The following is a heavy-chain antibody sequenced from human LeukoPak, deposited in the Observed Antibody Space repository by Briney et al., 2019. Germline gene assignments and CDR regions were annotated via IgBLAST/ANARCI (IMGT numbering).Heavy chain of an antibody. CDR3: VTGYYEPFDN. V-gene: IGHV4-59*01. Sequence: SETLSLTCNVSGASLSSYYWGWIRQSPGKGLEWLGYISDTGKTDYNPSLKSRGTLSLDVSKNQFSLRLTSVTAADTAVYYCVTGYYEPFDNWGQGTLVFVSS. D-gene: IGHD3-3*01. J-gene: IGHJ4*02. CDR1: GASLSSYY. CDR2: ISDTGKT.